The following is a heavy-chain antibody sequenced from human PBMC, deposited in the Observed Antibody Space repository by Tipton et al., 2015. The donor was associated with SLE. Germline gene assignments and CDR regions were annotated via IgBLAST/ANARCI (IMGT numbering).Heavy chain of an antibody. Sequence: SLRLSCAASGFTFSIYAMTWVRQAPGKGLEWVANIKQDGSEKYYVDSVKGRFTISRDNAKNSLYLQMNSLRAEDTAVYYCARDRSSSGAPFGYWGQGTLVTVSS. CDR1: GFTFSIYA. CDR3: ARDRSSSGAPFGY. V-gene: IGHV3-7*03. CDR2: IKQDGSEK. D-gene: IGHD6-6*01. J-gene: IGHJ4*02.